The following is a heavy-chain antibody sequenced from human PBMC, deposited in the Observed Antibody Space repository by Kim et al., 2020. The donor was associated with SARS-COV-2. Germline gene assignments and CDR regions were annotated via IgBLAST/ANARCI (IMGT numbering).Heavy chain of an antibody. Sequence: ETLSLTCAVYGGSFSGYYWSWIRQPPGKGLEWIGEINHSGSTNYNPSLKSRVTISVDTSKNQFSLKLSSVTAADTAVYYCARRRDGSGSYYPNHNWFDPWGQGTLVTVSS. D-gene: IGHD3-10*01. V-gene: IGHV4-34*01. J-gene: IGHJ5*02. CDR2: INHSGST. CDR3: ARRRDGSGSYYPNHNWFDP. CDR1: GGSFSGYY.